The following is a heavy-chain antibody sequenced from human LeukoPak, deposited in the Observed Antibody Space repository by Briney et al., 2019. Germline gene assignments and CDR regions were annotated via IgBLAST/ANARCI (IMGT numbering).Heavy chain of an antibody. V-gene: IGHV4-59*08. D-gene: IGHD6-13*01. J-gene: IGHJ5*02. CDR3: ARQDSSNWYNWLDP. CDR2: IYYSGST. Sequence: SETLSLTCTVSGGSISSYYWSWIRQPPGKGLEWIGYIYYSGSTNYNSSLKSRVTISVDTSKNQFSLNLSSVTAADTAVYYCARQDSSNWYNWLDPWGQGTLVTVSS. CDR1: GGSISSYY.